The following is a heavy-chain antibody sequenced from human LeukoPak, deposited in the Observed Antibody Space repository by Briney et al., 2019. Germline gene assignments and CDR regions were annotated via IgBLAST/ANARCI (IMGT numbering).Heavy chain of an antibody. CDR1: GYTFTSYG. CDR3: ARVPDGVGYYFDY. CDR2: IIPIFGTA. J-gene: IGHJ4*02. V-gene: IGHV1-69*06. D-gene: IGHD1-14*01. Sequence: SVKVSCKASGYTFTSYGISWVRQAPGQGLEWMGGIIPIFGTANYAQKFQGRVTVTADKSTSTAYMELSSLRSEDTAVYYCARVPDGVGYYFDYWGQGTLVTVSS.